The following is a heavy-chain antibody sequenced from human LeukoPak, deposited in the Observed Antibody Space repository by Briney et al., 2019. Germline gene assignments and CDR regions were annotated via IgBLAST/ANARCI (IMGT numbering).Heavy chain of an antibody. Sequence: SETLSLTCTVSGGSISSSSYYWGWIRQPPGKGLEWIGSIYYSGSTYYNPSLKSRVTISVDTSKNQFSLKLSSVTAADTAVYYCARHRYGSGSDAFGIWGQGTMVTVSS. CDR2: IYYSGST. CDR3: ARHRYGSGSDAFGI. J-gene: IGHJ3*02. CDR1: GGSISSSSYY. D-gene: IGHD3-10*01. V-gene: IGHV4-39*01.